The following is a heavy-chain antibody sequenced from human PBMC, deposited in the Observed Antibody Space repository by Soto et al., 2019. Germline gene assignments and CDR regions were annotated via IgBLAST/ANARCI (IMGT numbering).Heavy chain of an antibody. CDR3: ARDRGGSSWPKRPFDY. Sequence: SETLCITCAFSGGSISISNWWSCFRQPPVKGLEWIGEIYHSGSSNYNPSLKSRVTISVDKSKNQFSLKLSSVTAADTAVYYCARDRGGSSWPKRPFDYWGQGTMFTVSS. D-gene: IGHD6-13*01. CDR1: GGSISISNW. J-gene: IGHJ4*02. V-gene: IGHV4-4*02. CDR2: IYHSGSS.